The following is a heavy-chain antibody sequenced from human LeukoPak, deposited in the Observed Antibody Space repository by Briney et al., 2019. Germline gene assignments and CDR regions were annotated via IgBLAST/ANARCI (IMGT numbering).Heavy chain of an antibody. J-gene: IGHJ4*02. V-gene: IGHV5-51*01. CDR3: ARRANYGSFSLGY. D-gene: IGHD3-10*01. CDR1: GYSFTTYW. Sequence: GESLKIPCKGSGYSFTTYWIAWVRQMPGKGLEWMGIIYLGDSDTRYSPSFQGQVTISVDKSISTAFLQWSSLKASDSAMFYCARRANYGSFSLGYWGQGTLVTVSS. CDR2: IYLGDSDT.